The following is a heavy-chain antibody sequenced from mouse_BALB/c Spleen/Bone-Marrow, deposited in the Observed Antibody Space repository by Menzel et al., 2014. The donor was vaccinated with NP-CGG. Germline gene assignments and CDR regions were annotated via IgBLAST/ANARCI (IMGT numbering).Heavy chain of an antibody. J-gene: IGHJ2*01. D-gene: IGHD2-1*01. Sequence: EVKLMESGGGLVQPGGSLKLSCAASGFTFSNYGMSWVRQTPDKRLELVATINSNGGSTYYPDSVKGRFTISRDTAKNTLYLQMSSLKTEETAMYYCVRGNYGNYVDYFDFWRQGTTLTVSS. CDR3: VRGNYGNYVDYFDF. CDR2: INSNGGST. V-gene: IGHV5-6-3*01. CDR1: GFTFSNYG.